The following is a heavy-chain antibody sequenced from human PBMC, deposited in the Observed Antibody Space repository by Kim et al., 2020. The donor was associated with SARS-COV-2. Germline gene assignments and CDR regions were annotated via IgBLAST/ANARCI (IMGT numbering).Heavy chain of an antibody. CDR2: INPQTGAT. CDR3: AGAPSFDH. CDR1: GYLFTGYL. J-gene: IGHJ4*02. V-gene: IGHV1-2*02. Sequence: ASVKVSCKASGYLFTGYLIHWVRQAPGQGLEWLGWINPQTGATNSTQKFQDRITMTTDTSISTAYLEVSGLTSDDTAFYYCAGAPSFDHWGPGTLITVSS.